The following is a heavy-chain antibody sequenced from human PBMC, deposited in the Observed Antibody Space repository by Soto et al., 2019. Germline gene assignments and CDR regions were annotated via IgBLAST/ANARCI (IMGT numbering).Heavy chain of an antibody. V-gene: IGHV4-59*13. CDR3: ARVFWATGGGNYYYSMDV. CDR2: LSYGGTP. J-gene: IGHJ6*02. CDR1: GGPISSYS. Sequence: QGLLQESGPRLVKASESLSLTCTVSGGPISSYSWSWIRQTPEKGLEWIGYLSYGGTPNYNPSLESRVTITINTTATQFSLKLESLTAADTAVYYCARVFWATGGGNYYYSMDVWGQGTTVRVS. D-gene: IGHD2-15*01.